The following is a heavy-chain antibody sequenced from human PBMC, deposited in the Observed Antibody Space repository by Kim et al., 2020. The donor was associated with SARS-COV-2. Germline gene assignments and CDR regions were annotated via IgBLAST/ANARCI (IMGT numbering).Heavy chain of an antibody. J-gene: IGHJ5*02. V-gene: IGHV1-46*01. D-gene: IGHD1-26*01. Sequence: AQKCQGRVTMTRDTSTSTVYMELSSLRSEDTAVYYCARAHIVGATGWFDPWGQGTLVTISS. CDR3: ARAHIVGATGWFDP.